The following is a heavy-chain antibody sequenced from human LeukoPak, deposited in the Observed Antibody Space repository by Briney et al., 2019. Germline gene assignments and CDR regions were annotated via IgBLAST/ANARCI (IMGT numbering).Heavy chain of an antibody. Sequence: GGSLRLSCAASGFTLSSYAMHWVRQAPGKGVECVAVISYDGSNKYYADSVKGGFTISRDNSKNTLYLQMNSLRAEDTAVYYCARDRLEWGTIAALFDYWGQGTLVTVSS. CDR1: GFTLSSYA. CDR3: ARDRLEWGTIAALFDY. D-gene: IGHD6-13*01. J-gene: IGHJ4*02. V-gene: IGHV3-30*04. CDR2: ISYDGSNK.